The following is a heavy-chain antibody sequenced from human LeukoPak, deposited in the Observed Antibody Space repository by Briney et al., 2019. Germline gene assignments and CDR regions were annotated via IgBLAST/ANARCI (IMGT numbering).Heavy chain of an antibody. CDR1: GFTVSSNY. CDR3: ARGRWFGEFYYFDY. CDR2: IYSGGST. Sequence: GGSLRLSCAASGFTVSSNYMSWVRQAPGKGLEWVSVIYSGGSTYYADSVKGRFTISRDNSENTLYLQMNSLRAEDTAVYYCARGRWFGEFYYFDYWGQGTLVTVSS. J-gene: IGHJ4*02. D-gene: IGHD3-10*01. V-gene: IGHV3-53*01.